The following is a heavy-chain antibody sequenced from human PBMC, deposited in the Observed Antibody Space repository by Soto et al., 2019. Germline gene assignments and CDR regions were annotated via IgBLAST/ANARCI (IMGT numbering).Heavy chain of an antibody. CDR2: ISGSGGST. J-gene: IGHJ6*02. D-gene: IGHD3-10*01. CDR3: AKGISPPFYGGYYYYGMDV. V-gene: IGHV3-23*01. CDR1: GFTFKNYA. Sequence: EVQLLESGGGLVQPGGSLRLSCTASGFTFKNYAMSWVRQAPRKGLDWVAAISGSGGSTYYADSVKGRFTISRDNSKNTLYLQMNSLRAEDSAVYYCAKGISPPFYGGYYYYGMDVWGQGTTVTVSS.